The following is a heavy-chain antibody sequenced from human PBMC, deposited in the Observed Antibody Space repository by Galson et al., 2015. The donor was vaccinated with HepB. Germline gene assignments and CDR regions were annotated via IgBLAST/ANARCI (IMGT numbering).Heavy chain of an antibody. J-gene: IGHJ6*03. CDR3: ARDRPLGRMDV. Sequence: SCKASGYTFTSYAMHWVRQAPGQRLEWMGWINAGNGNTKYSQKFQGRVTITRDTSASTAYMELSSLRSEDTAVYYCARDRPLGRMDVWGKGTTVTVSS. CDR1: GYTFTSYA. V-gene: IGHV1-3*01. CDR2: INAGNGNT.